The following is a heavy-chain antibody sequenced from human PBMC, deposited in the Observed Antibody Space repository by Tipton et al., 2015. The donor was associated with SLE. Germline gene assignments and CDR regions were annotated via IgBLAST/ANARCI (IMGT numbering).Heavy chain of an antibody. D-gene: IGHD1-26*01. CDR2: IYYSGST. CDR3: ATGPSGSYYVY. CDR1: GGSISSHY. J-gene: IGHJ4*02. Sequence: TLSLTCAVYGGSISSHYWSWIRQPPGKGLEWIGYIYYSGSTNYNPSLKSRVTISVDTSKNQFSLKLSSVTAADTAVYYCATGPSGSYYVYWGQGTLVTVSS. V-gene: IGHV4-59*11.